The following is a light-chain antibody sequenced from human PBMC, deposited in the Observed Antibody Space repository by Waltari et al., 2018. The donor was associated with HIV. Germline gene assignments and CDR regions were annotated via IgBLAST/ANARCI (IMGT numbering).Light chain of an antibody. J-gene: IGLJ1*01. CDR2: EVS. CDR1: SSDVGSYNL. Sequence: QSALTQPASVSGSPGQSITISCTGTSSDVGSYNLVSWYQQHPGNAPKLMIYEVSKRRSGVSNRFSSAKSGNTATMTISGLQAEDEADYYCCSYAGSSTYVCGTGTKVTVL. CDR3: CSYAGSSTYV. V-gene: IGLV2-23*02.